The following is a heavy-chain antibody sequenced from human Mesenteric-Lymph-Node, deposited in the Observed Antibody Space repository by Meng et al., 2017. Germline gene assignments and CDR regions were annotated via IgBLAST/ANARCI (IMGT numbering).Heavy chain of an antibody. J-gene: IGHJ3*02. V-gene: IGHV3-23*01. CDR1: GFTFSSYA. CDR3: AKIAVAGNDAFDI. Sequence: GESLKISCAASGFTFSSYAMSWVRQAPGKGLEWVSAISGSGGSTYYADSVKGRFTISRDNSKNTLYLQMNSLRAEDTAVYYCAKIAVAGNDAFDIWGQGTMVTVSS. CDR2: ISGSGGST. D-gene: IGHD6-19*01.